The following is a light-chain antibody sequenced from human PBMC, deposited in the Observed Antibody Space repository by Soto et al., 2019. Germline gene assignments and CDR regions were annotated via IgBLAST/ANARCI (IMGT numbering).Light chain of an antibody. Sequence: EIVMTQSPATLSVSPGERATLSCRASQSVSINLAWYQQKPGQAPRLLIYGASTRATGIPARFSGSRSGTAFTLTINSLQSEDFAVYYCQHYNNWPPWTFGQGTKVEIK. CDR3: QHYNNWPPWT. J-gene: IGKJ1*01. V-gene: IGKV3-15*01. CDR1: QSVSIN. CDR2: GAS.